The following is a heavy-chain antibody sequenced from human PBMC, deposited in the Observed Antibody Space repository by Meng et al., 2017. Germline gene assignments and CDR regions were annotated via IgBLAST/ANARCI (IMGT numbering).Heavy chain of an antibody. J-gene: IGHJ4*02. V-gene: IGHV4-34*01. D-gene: IGHD6-6*01. Sequence: QLLLQQGGAGLLKPSETLSLTCAVYGGSFSGYYWSWIRQPPGKGLEWIGEINHSGSTNYNPSLKSRVTISVDTSKNQFSLKLSSVTAADTAVYYCARRGIAARPFYYWGQGTLVTVSS. CDR2: INHSGST. CDR1: GGSFSGYY. CDR3: ARRGIAARPFYY.